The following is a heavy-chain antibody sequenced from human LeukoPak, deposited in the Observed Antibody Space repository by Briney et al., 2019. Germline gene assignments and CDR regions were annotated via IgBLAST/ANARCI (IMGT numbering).Heavy chain of an antibody. V-gene: IGHV3-23*01. Sequence: GGSLRLSCAASGFTFSSYAMSWVRQDPGKGLEWVSAISGSGGSTYYADSVKGRFTISRDNSKNTLYLQMNSLRAEDTAVYYCARGGVDYYGSGTYYLMYYFDYWGQGALVTVSS. J-gene: IGHJ4*02. CDR3: ARGGVDYYGSGTYYLMYYFDY. D-gene: IGHD3-10*01. CDR2: ISGSGGST. CDR1: GFTFSSYA.